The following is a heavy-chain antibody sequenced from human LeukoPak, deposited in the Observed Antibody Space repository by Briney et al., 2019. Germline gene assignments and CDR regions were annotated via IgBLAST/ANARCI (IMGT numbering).Heavy chain of an antibody. J-gene: IGHJ6*02. CDR3: ARDGEGSSSWFEYYYYYYGMDV. CDR2: INTNTGNP. Sequence: ASVKVSCKASGYTFTSYAMNWVRQAPGQGLEWMGWINTNTGNPTYAQGFTGRFVFSLDTSVSTAYLQTSSLKAEDTAVYYCARDGEGSSSWFEYYYYYYGMDVWGQGTTVTVSS. D-gene: IGHD6-6*01. V-gene: IGHV7-4-1*02. CDR1: GYTFTSYA.